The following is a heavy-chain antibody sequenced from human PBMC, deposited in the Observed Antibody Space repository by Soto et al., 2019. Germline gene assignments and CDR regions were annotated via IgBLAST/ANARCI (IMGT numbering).Heavy chain of an antibody. CDR3: ARGPSHGAFDI. CDR1: GSTFSSYD. CDR2: ISPDGSNA. Sequence: QVQLVESGGDVVQPGRSLRLSCAASGSTFSSYDIHWVRQAPGKGLEWVAHISPDGSNAYYADSVKGRFTVSRDNAKNTVYLQMNSLRAEDAAAYYCARGPSHGAFDIWGQGTMVTVSS. V-gene: IGHV3-30-3*01. J-gene: IGHJ3*02.